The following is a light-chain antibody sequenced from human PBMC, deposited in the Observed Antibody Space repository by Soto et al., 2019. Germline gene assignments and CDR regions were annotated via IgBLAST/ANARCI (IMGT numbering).Light chain of an antibody. CDR1: SSDVGSYNY. Sequence: QSALTQPASVSASPGQSITISCTGTSSDVGSYNYVSWYQQHPGKAPKLMIFDVNNPPSGVSNRFSGSKSGNTASLTISGLQAEDEADYYCSSYTSSSTLAFGGGTKLTVL. V-gene: IGLV2-14*03. J-gene: IGLJ2*01. CDR2: DVN. CDR3: SSYTSSSTLA.